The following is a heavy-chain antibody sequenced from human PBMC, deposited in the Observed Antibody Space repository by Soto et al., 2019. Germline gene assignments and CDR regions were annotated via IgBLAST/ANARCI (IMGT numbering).Heavy chain of an antibody. D-gene: IGHD2-2*01. CDR3: TEVREIHTVSTKYHYGMDV. V-gene: IGHV3-23*01. Sequence: GGSLRLSCAASGFTFSSYAMSWVRQAPGKGLEWVSTISGSGAITYYADSVEGRFTVSRDNSRNTVYQQMDSLRAEDTAHYYGTEVREIHTVSTKYHYGMDVWGQGTTVTVSS. J-gene: IGHJ6*02. CDR1: GFTFSSYA. CDR2: ISGSGAIT.